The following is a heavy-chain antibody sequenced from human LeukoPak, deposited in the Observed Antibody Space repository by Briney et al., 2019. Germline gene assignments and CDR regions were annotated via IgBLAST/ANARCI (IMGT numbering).Heavy chain of an antibody. CDR2: IKSKTDGGTT. CDR1: GFTFSNAW. J-gene: IGHJ4*02. CDR3: TTAGGYSGYDYVRGSCYFDY. V-gene: IGHV3-15*01. Sequence: GGSLRLSCAASGFTFSNAWMSWVRQAPGKGLEWVGRIKSKTDGGTTDYAAPVKGRFTISRDDSKNTLYLQMNSLKTEDTAVYYCTTAGGYSGYDYVRGSCYFDYWGQGTLVTVSS. D-gene: IGHD5-12*01.